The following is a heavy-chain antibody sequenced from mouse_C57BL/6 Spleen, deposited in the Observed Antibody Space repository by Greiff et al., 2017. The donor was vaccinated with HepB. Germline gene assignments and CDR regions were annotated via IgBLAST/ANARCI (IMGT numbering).Heavy chain of an antibody. CDR3: ARFYYGIGAMVY. J-gene: IGHJ4*01. Sequence: VQLQQSGAELVKPGASVKMSCKASGYTFTSYCITWVKQRPGQGLEWIGDIYPGSGSTNYNEKFKSKATLTVDTSSSTAYIQLSRLTSEDSAVYDCARFYYGIGAMVYWGQGTSVTVSS. CDR2: IYPGSGST. D-gene: IGHD1-1*01. V-gene: IGHV1-55*01. CDR1: GYTFTSYC.